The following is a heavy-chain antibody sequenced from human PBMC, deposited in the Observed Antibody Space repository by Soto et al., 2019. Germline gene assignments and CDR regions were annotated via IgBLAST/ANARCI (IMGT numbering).Heavy chain of an antibody. Sequence: SETLSLTCTVSGGSISTYYWSWIRQPPGKGLEWIGYISYTGSTNYNPSLKSRLTMSLGTSKNQFSLKLGSVTAADTAVYYCARVGSYGEYYFDYWGQGTLVTVS. CDR3: ARVGSYGEYYFDY. CDR1: GGSISTYY. V-gene: IGHV4-59*01. J-gene: IGHJ4*02. D-gene: IGHD4-17*01. CDR2: ISYTGST.